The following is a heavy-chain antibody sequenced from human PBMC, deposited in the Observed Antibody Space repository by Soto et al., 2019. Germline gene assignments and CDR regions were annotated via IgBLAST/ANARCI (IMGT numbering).Heavy chain of an antibody. V-gene: IGHV1-24*01. CDR2: FDPEDGET. D-gene: IGHD2-15*01. Sequence: SVKFSCKVSGYTLTELSMHWVRQAPGKGLEWMGGFDPEDGETIYAQKFQGRVTMTEDTSTDTAYMELSSLRSEDTAVYYCTVPDCSGGSCYPPYDAFDIWGQGTMVTVSS. CDR3: TVPDCSGGSCYPPYDAFDI. J-gene: IGHJ3*02. CDR1: GYTLTELS.